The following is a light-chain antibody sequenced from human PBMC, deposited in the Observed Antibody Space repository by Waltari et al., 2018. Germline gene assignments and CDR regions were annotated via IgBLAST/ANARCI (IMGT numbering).Light chain of an antibody. CDR3: ATWDNSLEGWL. Sequence: QSVLTQPPSASGTPGQSIIISCSSPSNTVTWFQQVPGAAPKLLIFSDDQRPSGVPARFSGSRSGTSASLAISGLHSEDEADYYCATWDNSLEGWLFGGGTKVTV. CDR2: SDD. J-gene: IGLJ2*01. CDR1: SNT. V-gene: IGLV1-44*01.